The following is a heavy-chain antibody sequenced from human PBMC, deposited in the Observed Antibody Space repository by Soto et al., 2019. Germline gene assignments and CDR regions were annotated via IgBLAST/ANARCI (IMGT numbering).Heavy chain of an antibody. CDR1: GGSFSGYY. J-gene: IGHJ4*02. Sequence: QVQLQQWGAGLLKPSETLSLTCAVYGGSFSGYYWSWIRQPPGKGLEWIGEINHRGSTNYNPSLMIRVTLSVDTSKNQCSRKRGSVTAADTAVYYWARDVQGESISLKGGEAFDCWGQGTLVTVSS. D-gene: IGHD3-16*01. CDR3: ARDVQGESISLKGGEAFDC. V-gene: IGHV4-34*01. CDR2: INHRGST.